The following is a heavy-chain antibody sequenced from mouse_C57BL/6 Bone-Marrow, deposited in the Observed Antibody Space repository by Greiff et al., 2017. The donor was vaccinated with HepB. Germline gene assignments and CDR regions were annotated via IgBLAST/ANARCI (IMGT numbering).Heavy chain of an antibody. J-gene: IGHJ3*01. CDR3: ARRGMIYYDYDQCAY. Sequence: QVQLHQSGAELMKPGASVKLSCKATGYTFTGYWIEWVKQRPGHGLEWIGEILPGSGSTNYNEKFKGKATFTADTSSNTAYMQLSSLTTEDSAIYYCARRGMIYYDYDQCAYWGQGTLVTVSA. CDR2: ILPGSGST. CDR1: GYTFTGYW. V-gene: IGHV1-9*01. D-gene: IGHD2-4*01.